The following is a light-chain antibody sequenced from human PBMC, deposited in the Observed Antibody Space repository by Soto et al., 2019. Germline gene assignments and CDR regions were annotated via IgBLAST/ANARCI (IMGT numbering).Light chain of an antibody. Sequence: QSVLTQPPSVSGAPGQRVTISCSGSSSNIGAGRDVHWYRQLPGGAPKSLISDSNNRAPGVPDRFSVSKSGASASLAITGLRTEDEGDYFCQSYGTSLSGLYVFGTGTKLTVL. CDR1: SSNIGAGRD. CDR2: DSN. CDR3: QSYGTSLSGLYV. V-gene: IGLV1-40*01. J-gene: IGLJ1*01.